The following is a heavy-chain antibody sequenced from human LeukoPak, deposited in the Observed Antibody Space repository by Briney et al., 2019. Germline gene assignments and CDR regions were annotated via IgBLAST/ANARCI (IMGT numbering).Heavy chain of an antibody. Sequence: PAGGSLRLSCAASGFTFSSYWMSWVRQAAGKGLEWVANIKQDGSEKYYVDSVKGRFTISRDNAKNSLYLQMNSLRAEDTAVYYCAKDGRPKKKNYYDSSGYSDYWGQGTLVTVSS. V-gene: IGHV3-7*01. CDR3: AKDGRPKKKNYYDSSGYSDY. CDR2: IKQDGSEK. D-gene: IGHD3-22*01. J-gene: IGHJ4*02. CDR1: GFTFSSYW.